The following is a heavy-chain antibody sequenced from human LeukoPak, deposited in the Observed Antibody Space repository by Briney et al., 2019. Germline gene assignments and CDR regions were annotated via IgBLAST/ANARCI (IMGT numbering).Heavy chain of an antibody. D-gene: IGHD3-10*01. Sequence: GESLRLSCAAFSHYAMYWVRQAPGKGLEWVSSIDASGGATYYADSVKGRFTISRDNAKNSLYLQMNSLRAEDTAVYYCARASMVRGVTNWFDPWGQGTLVTVSS. CDR1: SHYA. CDR2: IDASGGAT. CDR3: ARASMVRGVTNWFDP. J-gene: IGHJ5*02. V-gene: IGHV3-21*01.